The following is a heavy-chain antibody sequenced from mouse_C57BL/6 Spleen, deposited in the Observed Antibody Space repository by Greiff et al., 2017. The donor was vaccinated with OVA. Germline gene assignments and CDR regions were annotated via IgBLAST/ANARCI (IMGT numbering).Heavy chain of an antibody. D-gene: IGHD2-4*01. CDR2: ISYDGSN. CDR3: ARDAPLIYYDYGHFDY. CDR1: GYSITSGYY. J-gene: IGHJ2*01. V-gene: IGHV3-6*01. Sequence: EVQLQQSGPGLVKPSQSLSLTCSVTGYSITSGYYWNWIRQFPGNKLEWMGYISYDGSNNYNPSLKNRISITRDTSKNQFFLKLNSVTTEDTATYYCARDAPLIYYDYGHFDYWGQGTTLTVSS.